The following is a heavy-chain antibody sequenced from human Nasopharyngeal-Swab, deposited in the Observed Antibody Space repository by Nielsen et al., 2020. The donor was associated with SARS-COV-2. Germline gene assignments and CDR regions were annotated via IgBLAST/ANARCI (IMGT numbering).Heavy chain of an antibody. V-gene: IGHV4-34*01. J-gene: IGHJ4*02. CDR2: INHSGST. Sequence: WIRQPPGKGLEWIGEINHSGSTNYNPSLKSRVTISVDTSKNQFSLSLRSVTAADTAVYYCARDVGDLSVFFDFWGQGTPVTVSS. CDR3: ARDVGDLSVFFDF. D-gene: IGHD4-17*01.